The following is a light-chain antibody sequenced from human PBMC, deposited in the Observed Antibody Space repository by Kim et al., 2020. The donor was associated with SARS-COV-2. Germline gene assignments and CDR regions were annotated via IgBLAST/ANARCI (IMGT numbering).Light chain of an antibody. Sequence: APGKTARMTCGGNHIGSKSVHWYQQKPGQAPVLVIYYDSDRPSGIPERFSGSNSGNTATLTISRVEAGDEADYYCQVWDSSSDLWVFGGGTQLTVL. CDR3: QVWDSSSDLWV. J-gene: IGLJ3*02. V-gene: IGLV3-21*04. CDR2: YDS. CDR1: HIGSKS.